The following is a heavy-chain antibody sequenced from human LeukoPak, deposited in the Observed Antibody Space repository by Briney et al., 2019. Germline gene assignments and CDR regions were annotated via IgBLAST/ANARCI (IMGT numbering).Heavy chain of an antibody. V-gene: IGHV4-59*11. J-gene: IGHJ4*02. D-gene: IGHD5-18*01. CDR3: ARQGYSNDYFDY. CDR2: IYYSGST. CDR1: GGSISSHY. Sequence: SETLSLTCTVSGGSISSHYWSWIRQPPGKGLEWIGYIYYSGSTNYNPSLKSRVTISVDTSKNQFSLKLSSVTAADTAVYYRARQGYSNDYFDYWGQGTLVTVSS.